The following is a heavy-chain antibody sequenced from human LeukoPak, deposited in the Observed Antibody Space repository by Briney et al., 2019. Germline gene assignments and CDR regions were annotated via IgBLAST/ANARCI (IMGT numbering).Heavy chain of an antibody. CDR2: IKQDGSEK. V-gene: IGHV3-7*03. CDR3: ARGRIAAARVFDY. D-gene: IGHD6-13*01. J-gene: IGHJ4*02. CDR1: GFTFSSYW. Sequence: GGSLRLSCAASGFTFSSYWMSWVRQAPGKGLEWVANIKQDGSEKYYVDPVKGRFTISRDNAKNSLYLQTNSLRAEDTAVYYCARGRIAAARVFDYWGQGTLVTVSS.